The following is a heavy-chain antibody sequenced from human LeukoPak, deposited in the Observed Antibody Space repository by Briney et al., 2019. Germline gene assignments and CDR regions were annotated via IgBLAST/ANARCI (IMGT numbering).Heavy chain of an antibody. CDR1: GGSISRYY. CDR2: IYTSGST. D-gene: IGHD2-2*01. V-gene: IGHV4-4*07. CDR3: ARGHCSSTSCYSVGWFDP. Sequence: SETLSLTCTVSGGSISRYYWSWIRQPAGKGLEWIGRIYTSGSTNYNPSLKSRVTMSVDTSKNQFSLKLSSVTAADTAVYYCARGHCSSTSCYSVGWFDPWGQGTLVTVSS. J-gene: IGHJ5*02.